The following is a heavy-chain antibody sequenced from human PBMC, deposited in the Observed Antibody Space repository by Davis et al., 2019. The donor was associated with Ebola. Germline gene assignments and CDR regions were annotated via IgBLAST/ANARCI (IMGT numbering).Heavy chain of an antibody. CDR1: GFAFRNYV. D-gene: IGHD1-1*01. V-gene: IGHV3-23*01. Sequence: AGSLTLSCAASGFAFRNYVMSWVRQAPGKGLEWVSTLGTSADTYYADSVKGRFTISRDNSKNTLYLQMSSLSADDPAMYFCARDSGTDQLLSPHFDYWGQGALVTVSS. J-gene: IGHJ4*02. CDR3: ARDSGTDQLLSPHFDY. CDR2: LGTSADT.